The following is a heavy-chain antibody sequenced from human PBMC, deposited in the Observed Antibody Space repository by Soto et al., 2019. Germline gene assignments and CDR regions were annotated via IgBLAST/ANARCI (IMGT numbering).Heavy chain of an antibody. V-gene: IGHV4-59*01. CDR1: GGSISNYY. D-gene: IGHD2-15*01. Sequence: SETLSLTCTVSGGSISNYYCSWIRQPPGKGMERIRYNYYRGSTNYNPSHQSRVTISVDTSKTQFSLRLSSVTAADSAVYYCARAGAATLSDYWGQGTLVTVSS. J-gene: IGHJ4*02. CDR2: NYYRGST. CDR3: ARAGAATLSDY.